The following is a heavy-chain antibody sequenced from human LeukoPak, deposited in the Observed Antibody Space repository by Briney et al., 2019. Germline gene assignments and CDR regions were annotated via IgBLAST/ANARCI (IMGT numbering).Heavy chain of an antibody. CDR1: GFSFRDFG. Sequence: PGGSLRLSCAASGFSFRDFGMNWVRQAPGKGLEWLSYISSSGSTLFYADSVKGRFTISRDNVNNSLYLQMNSLEVDDMGVYYCARGYSTSSYSHYYYYMDVWGKGTTVAVSS. J-gene: IGHJ6*03. V-gene: IGHV3-48*01. D-gene: IGHD6-6*01. CDR2: ISSSGSTL. CDR3: ARGYSTSSYSHYYYYMDV.